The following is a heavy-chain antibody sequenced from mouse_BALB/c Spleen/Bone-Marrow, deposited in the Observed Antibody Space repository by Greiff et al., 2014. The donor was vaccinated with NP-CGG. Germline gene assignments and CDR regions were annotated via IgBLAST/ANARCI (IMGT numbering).Heavy chain of an antibody. CDR2: IWGGGKE. CDR3: AKHRSVCPDAMDY. V-gene: IGHV2-6-5*01. D-gene: IGHD2-10*02. CDR1: GFSLSDYG. J-gene: IGHJ4*01. Sequence: VQLVESGPGLVAPSQSLSITCTVSGFSLSDYGVSWIRQSPGKGLEWLGVIWGGGKEYYNSVLKSRLSINKENSKCQVFLKMYSIQTNATAIYYCAKHRSVCPDAMDYWGQGTSVTVSS.